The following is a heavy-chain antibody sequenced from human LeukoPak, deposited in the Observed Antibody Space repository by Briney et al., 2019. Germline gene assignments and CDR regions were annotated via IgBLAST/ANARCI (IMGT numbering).Heavy chain of an antibody. Sequence: SCKASGGTFSSYAMSWVRQAPGKGLEWVSAISGSGGSTYYADSVKGRFTISRDNSKNTLYLQMNSLRAEDTAVYYCAKDSTFGGVIVKHNYFDYWGQGTLVTVSS. CDR1: GGTFSSYA. D-gene: IGHD3-16*02. J-gene: IGHJ4*02. CDR2: ISGSGGST. V-gene: IGHV3-23*01. CDR3: AKDSTFGGVIVKHNYFDY.